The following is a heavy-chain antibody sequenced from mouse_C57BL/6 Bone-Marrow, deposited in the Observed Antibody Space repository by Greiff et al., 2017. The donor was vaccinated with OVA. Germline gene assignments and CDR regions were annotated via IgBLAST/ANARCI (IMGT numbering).Heavy chain of an antibody. D-gene: IGHD1-1*01. CDR2: IRNKANNHAT. CDR1: GFTFSDAW. Sequence: EVQLQESGGGLVQPGGSMKLSCAASGFTFSDAWMDWVRQSPEKGLEWVAEIRNKANNHATYNAESVKGRFTISRDDSKSSVYLQMNSLRAEDTGIYYCTHYGSRAWFAYWGQGTLVTVSA. V-gene: IGHV6-6*01. CDR3: THYGSRAWFAY. J-gene: IGHJ3*01.